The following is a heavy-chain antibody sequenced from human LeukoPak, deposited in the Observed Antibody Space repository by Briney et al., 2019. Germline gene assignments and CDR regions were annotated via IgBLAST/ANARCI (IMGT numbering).Heavy chain of an antibody. CDR1: GGSISSYY. CDR3: ASIGTTVTTFDY. CDR2: IYYSGST. V-gene: IGHV4-59*01. Sequence: SETLSLTCTVSGGSISSYYWSWIRQPPGKGLEWIGYIYYSGSTNYNPSLKSRVTISVDTSKNQFSLKLSSVTAADTAVYYCASIGTTVTTFDYWGQGTLVTVSS. D-gene: IGHD4-17*01. J-gene: IGHJ4*02.